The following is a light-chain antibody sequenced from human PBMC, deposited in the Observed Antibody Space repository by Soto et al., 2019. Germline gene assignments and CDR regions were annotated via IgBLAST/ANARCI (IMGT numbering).Light chain of an antibody. CDR1: QSLSTW. CDR3: QQYNTYSRT. J-gene: IGKJ2*02. Sequence: DIQMTQSPSTLSASVGDRVTIPCRASQSLSTWLAWYQHKPGKAPKLLLYEASSLEGGVPSRFGGSGSGTEFTLTISSLQPDDFATYYCQQYNTYSRTFGQGTKVETK. V-gene: IGKV1-5*03. CDR2: EAS.